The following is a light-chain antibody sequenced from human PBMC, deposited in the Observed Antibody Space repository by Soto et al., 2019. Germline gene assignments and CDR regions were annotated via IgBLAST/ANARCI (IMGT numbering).Light chain of an antibody. CDR1: QSLLYRSNNKNY. J-gene: IGKJ1*01. Sequence: DIVMTQSPDSLAVSLGERATINCKSSQSLLYRSNNKNYLTWYQQKPGQPPKLLIYWASARESGVPDRFSGSGSGTDFTLTISSLQAEDVAVYYCQQFYSTPLTFGQGTKVEIK. CDR2: WAS. V-gene: IGKV4-1*01. CDR3: QQFYSTPLT.